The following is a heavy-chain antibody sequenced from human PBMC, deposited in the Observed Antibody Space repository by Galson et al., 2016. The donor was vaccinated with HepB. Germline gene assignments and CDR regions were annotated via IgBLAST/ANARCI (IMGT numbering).Heavy chain of an antibody. Sequence: SLRLSCAVSGFNSRDYGMHWVRQVPGKGLEWVSGILRGGGKAGYADSVQGRFTISRDNAKNSLYLQMNSLRVDDTALYFCTKDLRPGGADVWGQGTTVTVSS. J-gene: IGHJ6*02. D-gene: IGHD3-16*01. CDR1: GFNSRDYG. CDR3: TKDLRPGGADV. V-gene: IGHV3-9*02. CDR2: ILRGGGKA.